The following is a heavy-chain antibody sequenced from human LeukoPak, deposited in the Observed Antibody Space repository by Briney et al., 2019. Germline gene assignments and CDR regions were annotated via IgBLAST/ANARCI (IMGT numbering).Heavy chain of an antibody. Sequence: PSETLSLTCAVYGGSFSGYYWSWIRQPPGKGLEWIGEINHSGSTNYNPSLKSRVTISVDTSKNQFSLKLSSVTAADTAVYYCARGAVVYAYFDYWGQGTLVTVSS. CDR3: ARGAVVYAYFDY. D-gene: IGHD2-8*02. CDR2: INHSGST. CDR1: GGSFSGYY. J-gene: IGHJ4*02. V-gene: IGHV4-34*01.